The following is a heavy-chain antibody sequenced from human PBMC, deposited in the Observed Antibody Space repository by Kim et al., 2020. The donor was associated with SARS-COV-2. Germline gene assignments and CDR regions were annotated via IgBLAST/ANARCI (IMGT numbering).Heavy chain of an antibody. J-gene: IGHJ2*01. D-gene: IGHD6-19*01. CDR3: ERVALRNPITHSSGWYFDL. V-gene: IGHV3-11*06. Sequence: GRFTIARDNAKNSLYLQMNSLRAEDTAVYYCERVALRNPITHSSGWYFDLWGRGTLVTVSS.